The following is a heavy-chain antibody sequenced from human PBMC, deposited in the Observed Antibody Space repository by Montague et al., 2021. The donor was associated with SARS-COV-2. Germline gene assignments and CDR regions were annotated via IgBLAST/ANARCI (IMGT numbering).Heavy chain of an antibody. V-gene: IGHV4-34*01. CDR3: ARGRQHFNMIVVVMTGGEYYFDX. CDR1: GGSFSDYF. Sequence: SETLSLTCAVYGGSFSDYFWTWIRQPPGKGLEWIGETNHRGTSNYNPSLKSRVSISVDTSKNQFSLYLGSVTAADTAVYYCARGRQHFNMIVVVMTGGEYYFDXWGQGTLVTVSS. D-gene: IGHD3-22*01. J-gene: IGHJ4*02. CDR2: TNHRGTS.